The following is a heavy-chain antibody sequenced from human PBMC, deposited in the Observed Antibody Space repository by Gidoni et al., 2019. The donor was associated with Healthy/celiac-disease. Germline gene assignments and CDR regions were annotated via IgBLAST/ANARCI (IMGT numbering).Heavy chain of an antibody. D-gene: IGHD3-3*01. J-gene: IGHJ5*02. CDR3: ASASSYYDFWSGYYKGNWFDP. V-gene: IGHV4-39*01. Sequence: QLQLQESGPGLVKPSETLSLTCTVSGGPIRSSSYYRGWIRQPQGKGLEWIGSIYYSGCTYYNPSLKSRVTISVDTSKNQFSLKLSSVTAADTAVYYCASASSYYDFWSGYYKGNWFDPWGQGTLVTVSA. CDR1: GGPIRSSSYY. CDR2: IYYSGCT.